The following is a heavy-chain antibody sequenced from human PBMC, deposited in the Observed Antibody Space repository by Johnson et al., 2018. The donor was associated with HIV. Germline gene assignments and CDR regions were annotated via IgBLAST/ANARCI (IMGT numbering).Heavy chain of an antibody. CDR1: GFTFSSYG. J-gene: IGHJ3*02. V-gene: IGHV3-7*05. CDR2: IKQDGSEK. CDR3: SRDLRVGAIDAFDI. Sequence: VESGGGVVQRRGSLRVSCAASGFTFSSYGMHWVRQAPRKGLEWVANIKQDGSEKYYVDSVKGRVIISRDNAKNYLYLQMKSLRAEETAVYYCSRDLRVGAIDAFDIWGQGTMVTVSS. D-gene: IGHD1-26*01.